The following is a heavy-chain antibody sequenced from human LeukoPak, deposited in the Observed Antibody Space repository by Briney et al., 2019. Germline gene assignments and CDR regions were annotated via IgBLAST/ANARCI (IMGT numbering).Heavy chain of an antibody. J-gene: IGHJ5*02. CDR1: GYTFTGYY. CDR3: ARGYCGGDCLPWDNWFDP. D-gene: IGHD2-21*02. V-gene: IGHV1-2*02. CDR2: INPNSGGT. Sequence: ASVKVSCKASGYTFTGYYMHWVRQAPGQGLEWMGWINPNSGGTNYVQKFQGRVTMTRDTSISTAYMELSRLRSDDTAVYYCARGYCGGDCLPWDNWFDPWGQGTLVTVSS.